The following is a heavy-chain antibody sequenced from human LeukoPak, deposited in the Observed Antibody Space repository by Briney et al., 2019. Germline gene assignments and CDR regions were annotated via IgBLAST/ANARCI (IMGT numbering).Heavy chain of an antibody. V-gene: IGHV3-53*01. CDR2: IYSGGST. J-gene: IGHJ3*02. D-gene: IGHD3-10*01. CDR1: GFTVSSNY. Sequence: GGSLRLSCAASGFTVSSNYMSWVRQAPGKGLEWVSVIYSGGSTYYADSVKGRFTISRDNSKNTLYLQMNSLRAEGTAVYYCARDGYGSIDDAFDIWGQGTMVTVSS. CDR3: ARDGYGSIDDAFDI.